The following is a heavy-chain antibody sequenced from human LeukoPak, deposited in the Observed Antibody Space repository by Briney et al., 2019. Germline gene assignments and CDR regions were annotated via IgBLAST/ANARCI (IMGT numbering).Heavy chain of an antibody. CDR3: ARDYGGNSGVDY. CDR1: SGSISSGSYY. Sequence: SQTLSLTCTVSSGSISSGSYYWSWIRQPAGKGLEWIGRIYTSGSTNYNPSLKSRVTISVDTSKNQFSLKLSSVTAADTAVYYCARDYGGNSGVDYWGQGTLVTVSS. D-gene: IGHD4-23*01. CDR2: IYTSGST. V-gene: IGHV4-61*02. J-gene: IGHJ4*02.